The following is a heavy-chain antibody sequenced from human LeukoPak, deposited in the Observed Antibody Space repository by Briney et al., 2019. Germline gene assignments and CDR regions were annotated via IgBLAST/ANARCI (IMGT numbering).Heavy chain of an antibody. Sequence: GGSLRLSCAASGFTFSDYALIWVRQAPGKGLEWISAIRGTGGTTYYADSVKGRFTISRDNAKNSLYLQMNSLRAEDTAVYYCANRYSSGWTLENWGQGTLVTVSS. J-gene: IGHJ4*02. CDR1: GFTFSDYA. V-gene: IGHV3-23*01. CDR2: IRGTGGTT. CDR3: ANRYSSGWTLEN. D-gene: IGHD6-19*01.